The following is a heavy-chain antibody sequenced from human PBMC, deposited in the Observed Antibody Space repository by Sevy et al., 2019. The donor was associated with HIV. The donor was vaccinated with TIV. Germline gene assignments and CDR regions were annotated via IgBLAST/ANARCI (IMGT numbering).Heavy chain of an antibody. J-gene: IGHJ4*02. CDR3: SGGGGLGNCGGGSCYSGHY. Sequence: ASVKVSCKASGGPFRSYAISWVRQAPGQGLEWMGGITPIFGTANYAQKFQGRVSITADESTTTVYLELTSLRSEDTAGYYCSGGGGLGNCGGGSCYSGHYWGQGTLVTVSS. CDR2: ITPIFGTA. V-gene: IGHV1-69*13. D-gene: IGHD2-15*01. CDR1: GGPFRSYA.